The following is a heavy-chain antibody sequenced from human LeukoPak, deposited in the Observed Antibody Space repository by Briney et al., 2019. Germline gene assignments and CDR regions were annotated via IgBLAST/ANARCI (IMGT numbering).Heavy chain of an antibody. CDR2: IIPIFGTA. J-gene: IGHJ4*02. CDR1: GGTFSSYA. CDR3: ARDLGYCSGGSCYSGDSFDY. V-gene: IGHV1-69*01. D-gene: IGHD2-15*01. Sequence: ASVKVSCKASGGTFSSYAISWVRQAPGQGLEWMGGIIPIFGTANYAQKLQGRVTITADESTSTAYIGLSSLRSEDTAVYYCARDLGYCSGGSCYSGDSFDYWGQGTLVTVSS.